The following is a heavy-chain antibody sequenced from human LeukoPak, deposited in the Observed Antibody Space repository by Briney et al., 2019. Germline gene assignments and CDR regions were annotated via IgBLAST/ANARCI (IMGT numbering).Heavy chain of an antibody. CDR3: ARGGGYDRSVVPQNWFDP. CDR1: GYTFTSYG. Sequence: GASVTVSCKASGYTFTSYGISWVRQAPGQGLEWMGWISAYNGNTNYAQKLQGRVTMTTDTSTSTAYMELRSLRSDDTAVYYCARGGGYDRSVVPQNWFDPWGQGTLVTVSS. D-gene: IGHD5-12*01. V-gene: IGHV1-18*01. J-gene: IGHJ5*02. CDR2: ISAYNGNT.